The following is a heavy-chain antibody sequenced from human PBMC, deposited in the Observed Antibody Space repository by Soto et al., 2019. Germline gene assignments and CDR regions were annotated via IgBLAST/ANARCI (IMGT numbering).Heavy chain of an antibody. CDR2: ISIYNANT. CDR3: ARETYYFGSGTYDDGMDV. V-gene: IGHV1-18*04. J-gene: IGHJ6*02. Sequence: GASVKVSCKASGFTFTSYGISWVRQAPGQGLEWMAWISIYNANTKYAQKFQGRITMTTDTSTSTAYMELRSLRSNDTAVYYCARETYYFGSGTYDDGMDVWGQGTTVTVSS. CDR1: GFTFTSYG. D-gene: IGHD3-10*01.